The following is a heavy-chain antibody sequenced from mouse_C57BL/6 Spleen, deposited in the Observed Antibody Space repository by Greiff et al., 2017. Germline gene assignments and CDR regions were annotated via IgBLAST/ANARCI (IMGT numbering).Heavy chain of an antibody. CDR1: GYSFTDYN. J-gene: IGHJ4*01. Sequence: VQLKQSGPELVKPGASVKISCKASGYSFTDYNMNWVKQSHGKSLEWIGVINPNYGTTSYNQKFKGKATLTVDQSSSTAYMQLNSLTSEDSAVYYCAKRRSYYYAMDDWGQGTSVTVSS. CDR3: AKRRSYYYAMDD. V-gene: IGHV1-39*01. CDR2: INPNYGTT.